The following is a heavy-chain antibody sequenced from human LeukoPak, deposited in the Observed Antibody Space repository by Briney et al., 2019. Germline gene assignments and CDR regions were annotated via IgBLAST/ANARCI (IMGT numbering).Heavy chain of an antibody. D-gene: IGHD3-9*01. Sequence: SETLSLTCTVSGYSISSGYYWGWIRQPPGKGLEWIGGIYHSGSTYYNPSLKSRVTISVDTSKNQFPLKLSSVTAADTAVYYCARELTLNYDILTGYYYFDYWGQGTLVTVSS. CDR3: ARELTLNYDILTGYYYFDY. J-gene: IGHJ4*02. CDR2: IYHSGST. V-gene: IGHV4-38-2*02. CDR1: GYSISSGYY.